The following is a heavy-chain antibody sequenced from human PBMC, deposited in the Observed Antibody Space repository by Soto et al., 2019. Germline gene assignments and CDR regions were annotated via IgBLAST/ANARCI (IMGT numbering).Heavy chain of an antibody. CDR2: INSDGSST. Sequence: GGSLRLSCAATGFTFSSYWMHWVRQAPGKGLVWVSRINSDGSSTSYADSVKGRFTISRDNAKNTLYLQMNSLRAEDTAVYYCARDHYYDSSGYYSNNWFDPWGQGTLVTVSS. CDR1: GFTFSSYW. V-gene: IGHV3-74*01. D-gene: IGHD3-22*01. J-gene: IGHJ5*02. CDR3: ARDHYYDSSGYYSNNWFDP.